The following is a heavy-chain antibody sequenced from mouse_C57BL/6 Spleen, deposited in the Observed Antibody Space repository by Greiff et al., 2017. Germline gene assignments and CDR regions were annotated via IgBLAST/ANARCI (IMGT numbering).Heavy chain of an antibody. CDR1: GYTFTSYW. D-gene: IGHD2-5*01. CDR2: IDLSDSYT. V-gene: IGHV1-59*01. Sequence: VQLKQPGAELVRPGTSVKLSCKASGYTFTSYWMHWVKQRPGQGLEWIGVIDLSDSYTNYNQKFKGKATFTVNTSSSTAYMQLSSLTSEDSAVYYCARGEYSNYSFAYWGQGTLVTVSA. CDR3: ARGEYSNYSFAY. J-gene: IGHJ3*01.